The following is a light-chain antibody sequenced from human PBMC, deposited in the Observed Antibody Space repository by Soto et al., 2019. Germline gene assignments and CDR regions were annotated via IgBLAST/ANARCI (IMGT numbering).Light chain of an antibody. Sequence: VQMIQAPSTLCASLGDRGTLMCGASQSISTYLNWYQQKPGKAPRLLIYAASSLQSGVPSRFSGSGSGTDFTLTISSLQPEDFATYYCQQANSFPLTFGGGTKVDIK. J-gene: IGKJ4*01. CDR2: AAS. CDR3: QQANSFPLT. V-gene: IGKV1-39*01. CDR1: QSISTY.